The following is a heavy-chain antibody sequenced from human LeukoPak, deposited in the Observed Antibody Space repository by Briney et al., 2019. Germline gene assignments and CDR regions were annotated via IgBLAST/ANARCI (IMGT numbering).Heavy chain of an antibody. D-gene: IGHD2-2*01. CDR3: ARAYCDSTNCPQHDSFDI. J-gene: IGHJ3*02. Sequence: PSETLSLTCTVSDYSITIGYFWGWIRQPPGKVLEWIGSIYHSGITYYNPSLKSRVTISVDTSKNQFSLKLSSVTAADTAVYYCARAYCDSTNCPQHDSFDIWGQGTMVTVSS. V-gene: IGHV4-38-2*02. CDR1: DYSITIGYF. CDR2: IYHSGIT.